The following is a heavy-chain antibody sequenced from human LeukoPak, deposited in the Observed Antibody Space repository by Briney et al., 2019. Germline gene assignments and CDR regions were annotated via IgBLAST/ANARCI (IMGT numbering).Heavy chain of an antibody. CDR3: ARDIELGHFDY. CDR2: IYTSGST. V-gene: IGHV4-61*02. D-gene: IGHD6-13*01. Sequence: SQTLSLTCTVSGGSISSGSYYWSWIRQPAGKGLEWIGRIYTSGSTNYNPSLKSRVTISVDTSKNQFSLKLSSVTAADTAVYYCARDIELGHFDYWGQGTLVTVSP. CDR1: GGSISSGSYY. J-gene: IGHJ4*02.